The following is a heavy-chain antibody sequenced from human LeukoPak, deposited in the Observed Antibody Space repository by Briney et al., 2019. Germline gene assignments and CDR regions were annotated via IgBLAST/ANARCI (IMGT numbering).Heavy chain of an antibody. Sequence: GGSLRLSCAASGFTVGSNYMSWVRQAPGKGLEWVSVIYSGGSTYYADSVKGRFTISRDNSKNTLYLQMNSLRAEDTAVYYCARDFDYYDSSGTGDIWGQGTMVTVSS. V-gene: IGHV3-66*01. CDR2: IYSGGST. CDR3: ARDFDYYDSSGTGDI. CDR1: GFTVGSNY. D-gene: IGHD3-22*01. J-gene: IGHJ3*02.